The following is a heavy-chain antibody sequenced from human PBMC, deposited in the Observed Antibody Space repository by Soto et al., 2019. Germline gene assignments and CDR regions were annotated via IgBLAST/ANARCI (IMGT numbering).Heavy chain of an antibody. D-gene: IGHD1-26*01. CDR2: INAGNGNT. V-gene: IGHV1-3*05. CDR3: AREGVGGGMDV. CDR1: GYTFTSYA. J-gene: IGHJ6*02. Sequence: QVQLVQSGAEEKKPGASVKVSCKASGYTFTSYAMHWVRQAPGQRLEWMGWINAGNGNTKYSQKFQGRVTITRDTSESTAYMELSSLRSEDTAVYYCAREGVGGGMDVWGQGTTVTVSS.